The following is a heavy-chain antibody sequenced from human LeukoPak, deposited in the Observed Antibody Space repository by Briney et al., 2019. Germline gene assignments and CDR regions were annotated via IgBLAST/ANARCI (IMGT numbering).Heavy chain of an antibody. V-gene: IGHV3-66*02. Sequence: GGSLRLSCAASGFTVSSNYMSWVRQAPGKGLEWVSVIYSGGSTYYADSVKGRFTISRDKSKNTLYLQMNSLRAEDTAVYYCARDRYSGWYLGYWGQGTLVTVSS. CDR3: ARDRYSGWYLGY. CDR1: GFTVSSNY. CDR2: IYSGGST. J-gene: IGHJ4*02. D-gene: IGHD6-19*01.